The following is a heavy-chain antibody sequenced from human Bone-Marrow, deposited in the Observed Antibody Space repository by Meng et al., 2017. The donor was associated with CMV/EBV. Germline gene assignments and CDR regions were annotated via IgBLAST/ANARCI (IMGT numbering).Heavy chain of an antibody. Sequence: ASVKVSCKASGYTFTSYGISWVRQAPGQGLEWMGSINPNSGGTNYAQKFQGRVTMTRDTSISTAYMELSRLRSDDTAVYYCARAQGGREDYYDSSGYFDYWGQGTLVTVSS. CDR1: GYTFTSYG. CDR3: ARAQGGREDYYDSSGYFDY. CDR2: INPNSGGT. V-gene: IGHV1-2*02. J-gene: IGHJ4*02. D-gene: IGHD3-22*01.